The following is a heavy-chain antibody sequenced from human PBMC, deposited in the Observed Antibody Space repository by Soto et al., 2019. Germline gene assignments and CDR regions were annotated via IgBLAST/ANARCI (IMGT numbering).Heavy chain of an antibody. CDR2: IFYSGTT. CDR3: ARDSGWFGEFHDYYNGMDV. J-gene: IGHJ6*02. D-gene: IGHD3-10*01. Sequence: QVQLQESGPGLVKPSQTLSLTSTVSGVSISSGNYYCTWIRQPPGKGLEWIGNIFYSGTTDYNPSLAGRVTISVDTSKDQFSLKVDSVSAADTPVYYCARDSGWFGEFHDYYNGMDVWGQGIMVTVSS. V-gene: IGHV4-30-4*01. CDR1: GVSISSGNYY.